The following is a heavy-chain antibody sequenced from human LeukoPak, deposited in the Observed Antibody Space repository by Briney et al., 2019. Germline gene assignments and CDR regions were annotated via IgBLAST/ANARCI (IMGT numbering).Heavy chain of an antibody. V-gene: IGHV4-4*07. CDR3: ARAGAVAGAMNAFDI. D-gene: IGHD6-19*01. J-gene: IGHJ3*02. CDR2: IYTSGST. CDR1: GGSISSYY. Sequence: SETLSLTCTVSGGSISSYYWSWIRQPAGKGLEWIGRIYTSGSTNYNPSLKSRVTMSVDTSKNQFSLKLSSVNAADTAVYYCARAGAVAGAMNAFDIWGQGTMVTVSS.